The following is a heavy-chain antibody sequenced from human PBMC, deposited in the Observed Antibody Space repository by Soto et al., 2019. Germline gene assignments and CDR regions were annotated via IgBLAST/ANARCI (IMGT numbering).Heavy chain of an antibody. CDR3: TRILITFGGVIVPDY. J-gene: IGHJ4*02. CDR1: GFTFGDYA. V-gene: IGHV3-49*04. CDR2: IRSKAYGGTT. Sequence: GGSLRLSCTASGFTFGDYAMSWVRQAPGKGLEWVGFIRSKAYGGTTEYAASVKGRFTISRDDSKSIAYLQMNSLKTEDTAVYYCTRILITFGGVIVPDYWGRGTLVTVSS. D-gene: IGHD3-16*02.